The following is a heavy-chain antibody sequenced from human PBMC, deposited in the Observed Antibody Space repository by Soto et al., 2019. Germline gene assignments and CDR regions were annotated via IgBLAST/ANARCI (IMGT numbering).Heavy chain of an antibody. J-gene: IGHJ4*02. D-gene: IGHD6-13*01. CDR3: ARRSSSWYFDY. Sequence: GGSLRLSCAASGFTFSSYAMDWVRQAPGKGLEWVSVISGSDGSTYYADSVKGRFTISRDNSKNTLNLQMNSLRAEDTAVYYCARRSSSWYFDYWGQGTPVTVSS. CDR1: GFTFSSYA. CDR2: ISGSDGST. V-gene: IGHV3-23*01.